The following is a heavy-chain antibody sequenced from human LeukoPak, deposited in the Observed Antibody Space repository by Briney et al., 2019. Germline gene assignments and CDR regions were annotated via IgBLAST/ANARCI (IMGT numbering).Heavy chain of an antibody. J-gene: IGHJ3*02. V-gene: IGHV1-24*01. CDR3: ARDADWGRKAFDI. Sequence: GASVKVSCKVSEYTLTELSMHWVRQAPGKGLEWMGGFDPEDGETIYAQKFQGRVTMTEDTSTSTAYMELRSLRSDDTAVYYCARDADWGRKAFDIWGQGTMVSVSS. CDR2: FDPEDGET. CDR1: EYTLTELS. D-gene: IGHD3-16*01.